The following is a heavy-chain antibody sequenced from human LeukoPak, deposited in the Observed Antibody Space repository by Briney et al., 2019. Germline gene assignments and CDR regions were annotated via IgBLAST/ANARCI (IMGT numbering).Heavy chain of an antibody. CDR2: IYTSGNT. Sequence: GGSLRLSCAASGFTVSRSYISWVRQAPGKGLEWVSVIYTSGNTYYADSVKGRFTISRDNSKNTLYLQMNSLRAEDTAVYYCARAPFYFDSSNYHYFDYWGRGTLVTASS. CDR3: ARAPFYFDSSNYHYFDY. J-gene: IGHJ4*02. V-gene: IGHV3-53*01. CDR1: GFTVSRSY. D-gene: IGHD3-22*01.